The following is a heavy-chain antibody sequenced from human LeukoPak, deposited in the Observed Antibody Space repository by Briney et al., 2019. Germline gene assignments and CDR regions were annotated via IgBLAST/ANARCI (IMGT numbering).Heavy chain of an antibody. CDR3: SNGIYDNSY. CDR1: GFSISRYW. CDR2: IKQDGTEE. Sequence: PGGSLRLSCAASGFSISRYWMAWLRQVPGKGLQWLVNIKQDGTEEYYLDSVRGRFTISRDNAKNSLDLQMNSLRVEDTAVYFCSNGIYDNSYWGLGTLVTVSS. J-gene: IGHJ4*02. D-gene: IGHD1-26*01. V-gene: IGHV3-7*01.